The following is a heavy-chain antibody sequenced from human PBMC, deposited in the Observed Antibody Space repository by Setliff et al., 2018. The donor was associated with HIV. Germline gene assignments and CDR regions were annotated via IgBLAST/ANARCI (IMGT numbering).Heavy chain of an antibody. Sequence: PGESLKISCAASGFTLSGYWLSWVRQAPGKGLEWVASIKQDGSEKYYVDSLKGRFAISRDNAKNSLYLQMNSLRAEDTAVYYCTRIPNCGGGSCHPYYFDYWGQGTLVTVSS. D-gene: IGHD2-15*01. CDR2: IKQDGSEK. J-gene: IGHJ4*02. CDR3: TRIPNCGGGSCHPYYFDY. V-gene: IGHV3-7*01. CDR1: GFTLSGYW.